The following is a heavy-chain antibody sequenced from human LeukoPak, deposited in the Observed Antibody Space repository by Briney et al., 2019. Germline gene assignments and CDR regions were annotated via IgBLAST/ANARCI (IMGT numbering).Heavy chain of an antibody. D-gene: IGHD1-1*01. V-gene: IGHV4-38-2*01. J-gene: IGHJ4*02. CDR2: IYHSGST. CDR1: GYSISSGYY. CDR3: ARLLTNWSRFDY. Sequence: PSETLSLTCAVSGYSISSGYYCGWIRQPPGKGLEWIGSIYHSGSTYYNPSLKSRVTISVDTSKNQFSLKLSSVTAADTAVYYCARLLTNWSRFDYWGQGTLVTVSS.